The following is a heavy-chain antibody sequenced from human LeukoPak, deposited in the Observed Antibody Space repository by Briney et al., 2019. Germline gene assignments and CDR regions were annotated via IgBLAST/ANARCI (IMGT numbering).Heavy chain of an antibody. CDR2: ISSNGGST. CDR1: GFTFSSYA. Sequence: GGSLRLSCAASGFTFSSYAMHWVRQAPGKGLEYVSAISSNGGSTYYANSVKGRFTISRDNSKNTLYLQMGSLKADDTAVYYCARDSRDSSSWYLVGYYYYMDVWGKGTTVTVSS. J-gene: IGHJ6*03. D-gene: IGHD6-13*01. CDR3: ARDSRDSSSWYLVGYYYYMDV. V-gene: IGHV3-64*01.